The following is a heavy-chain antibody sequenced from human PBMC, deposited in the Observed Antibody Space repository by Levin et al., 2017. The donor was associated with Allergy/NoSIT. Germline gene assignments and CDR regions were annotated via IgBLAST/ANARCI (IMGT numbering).Heavy chain of an antibody. CDR1: GFTFSSYA. D-gene: IGHD1-26*01. V-gene: IGHV3-23*01. CDR3: AKDEQWELLDPYYFDY. Sequence: GESLKISCAASGFTFSSYAMSWVRQAPGKGLEWVSAISGSGGSTYYADSVKGRFTISRDNSKNTLYLQMNSLRAEDTAVYYCAKDEQWELLDPYYFDYWGQGTLVTVSS. CDR2: ISGSGGST. J-gene: IGHJ4*02.